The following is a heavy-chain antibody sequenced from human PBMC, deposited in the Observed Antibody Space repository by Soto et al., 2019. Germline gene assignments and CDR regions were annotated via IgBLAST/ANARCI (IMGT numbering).Heavy chain of an antibody. Sequence: QVQLVQSGAEVKKPGASVKVSCKASGYTFTSYDINWVRQATGQGLEWMGWMNPNSGNTGYAQKFQATVTMPRNTSITTAYLELSSLTSEDTAVYYCASEKVGAVASWRQRTLVTVSS. D-gene: IGHD1-26*01. CDR1: GYTFTSYD. CDR2: MNPNSGNT. J-gene: IGHJ4*02. CDR3: ASEKVGAVAS. V-gene: IGHV1-8*01.